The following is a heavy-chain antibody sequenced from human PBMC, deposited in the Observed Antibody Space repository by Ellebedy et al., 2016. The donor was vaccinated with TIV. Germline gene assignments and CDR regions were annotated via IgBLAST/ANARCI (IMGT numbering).Heavy chain of an antibody. CDR1: GGSFSSYY. D-gene: IGHD1-14*01. V-gene: IGHV4-4*07. CDR3: ARLRQSRDRSHWYFDL. J-gene: IGHJ2*01. Sequence: SETLSLXXTVSGGSFSSYYWSWIRQSAGKGLEWIGRIFMSGSTTYNPSLKSRVTMAVDASTTQVSLNLSSVTAADTAMYFCARLRQSRDRSHWYFDLWGRGTLVTVSS. CDR2: IFMSGST.